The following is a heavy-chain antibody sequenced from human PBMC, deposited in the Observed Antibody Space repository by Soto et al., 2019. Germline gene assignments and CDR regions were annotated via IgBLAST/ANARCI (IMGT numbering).Heavy chain of an antibody. V-gene: IGHV1-69*01. J-gene: IGHJ4*02. D-gene: IGHD3-22*01. CDR1: GGTFSEYS. CDR2: IIPMIGKA. CDR3: ARDGTLYDSTVYYYLY. Sequence: QVQLVQSGAEVKKPGSSVKVSCKACGGTFSEYSISWVRQAPGQGLEWMGGIIPMIGKANYAQKFQGRVTITADESTSTGYMELRSLISEDTAVYYCARDGTLYDSTVYYYLYWGQGTLVTVSS.